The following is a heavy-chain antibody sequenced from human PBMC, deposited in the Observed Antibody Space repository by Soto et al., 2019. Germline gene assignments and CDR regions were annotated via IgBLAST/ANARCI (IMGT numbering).Heavy chain of an antibody. CDR2: IYYSGST. CDR1: GGSISSSSYY. D-gene: IGHD4-17*01. V-gene: IGHV4-39*01. CDR3: ASPYGDYGGVFDY. Sequence: SETLSLTCTVSGGSISSSSYYWGWIRQPPGKGLEWIGSIYYSGSTYYNPSLKSRVTISVDTSKNQFSLKLSSVTAADTAVYYCASPYGDYGGVFDYWGQGTLVTVSS. J-gene: IGHJ4*02.